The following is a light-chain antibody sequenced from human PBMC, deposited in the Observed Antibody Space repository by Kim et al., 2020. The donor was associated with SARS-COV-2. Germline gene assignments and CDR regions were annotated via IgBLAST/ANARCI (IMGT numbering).Light chain of an antibody. V-gene: IGKV1-27*01. CDR3: QKYDRAPRT. Sequence: ASVGDRVTITCRASQGISNYLAWYQQKPGKVPKLLVYAASALQSGVSSRFSGSVSGTDFTLTISSLQPEDVATYYCQKYDRAPRTFGQGTKVDIK. CDR1: QGISNY. CDR2: AAS. J-gene: IGKJ1*01.